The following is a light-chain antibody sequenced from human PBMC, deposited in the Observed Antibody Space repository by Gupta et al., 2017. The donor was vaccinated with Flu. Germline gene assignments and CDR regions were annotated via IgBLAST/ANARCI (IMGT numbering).Light chain of an antibody. CDR2: DTN. V-gene: IGLV7-43*01. CDR3: LHPYGDFLV. CDR1: SGAVTSASY. Sequence: QTVVTQGPSLTVSPGGPVTPPCASSSGAVTSASYPNWFQQKPGQAPRALTSDTNRKHHWTPGRFSGSRAVGTAALTLSVAQPEDEDYYYCLHPYGDFLVFGTGTKLTVL. J-gene: IGLJ1*01.